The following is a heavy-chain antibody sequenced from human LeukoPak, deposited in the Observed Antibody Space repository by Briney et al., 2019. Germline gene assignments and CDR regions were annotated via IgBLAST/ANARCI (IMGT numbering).Heavy chain of an antibody. D-gene: IGHD3-10*01. CDR2: IWYDGSNA. CDR1: GFSFSNYG. J-gene: IGHJ4*02. Sequence: GSLRLSCAASGFSFSNYGMHWVRQAPGKGLEWVAVIWYDGSNAYYADSVKGRFTISRDNSKNTLYLQMNTLGDEDTAVYYCARDAGRVASLDYWGQGTLVTVSS. CDR3: ARDAGRVASLDY. V-gene: IGHV3-33*01.